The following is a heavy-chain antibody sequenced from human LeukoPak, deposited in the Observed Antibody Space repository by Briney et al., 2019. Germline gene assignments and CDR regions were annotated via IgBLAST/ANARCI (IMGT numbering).Heavy chain of an antibody. CDR3: VKDIGRVVIIQYFDY. CDR2: ITWDGGNT. V-gene: IGHV3-43*01. Sequence: PGGSLRLSCAASGFTFDDYTMHWVRHVPGKGLEWVSLITWDGGNTYYADSVKGRFTISRDNSKNSLYLQMNSLRTEDTALYYCVKDIGRVVIIQYFDYWGQGTLVTVSS. J-gene: IGHJ4*02. CDR1: GFTFDDYT. D-gene: IGHD3-3*01.